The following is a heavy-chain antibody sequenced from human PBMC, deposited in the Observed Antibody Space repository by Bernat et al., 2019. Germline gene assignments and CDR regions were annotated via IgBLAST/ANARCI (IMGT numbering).Heavy chain of an antibody. Sequence: QVQLVESGGGVVQPGRSLRLSCAASGFTFSSYGMHWVRQAPGKGLEWVAVISYDGSNKYYADSVKGRFTISRDNSKNTLYLQMNSLRAEDTAVYYCAKDRDSYVGVVVTPMASDYWGQGTLVTVSS. V-gene: IGHV3-30*18. CDR3: AKDRDSYVGVVVTPMASDY. CDR1: GFTFSSYG. D-gene: IGHD2-21*02. J-gene: IGHJ4*02. CDR2: ISYDGSNK.